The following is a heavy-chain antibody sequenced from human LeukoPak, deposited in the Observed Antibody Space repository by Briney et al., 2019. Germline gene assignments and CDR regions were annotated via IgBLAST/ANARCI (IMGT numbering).Heavy chain of an antibody. V-gene: IGHV1-2*02. D-gene: IGHD2-15*01. CDR1: GYSFTSHY. CDR3: ARDCSGGSCYDF. CDR2: INPNSGGT. J-gene: IGHJ4*02. Sequence: ASVKVSCKASGYSFTSHYMHWVRQAPGQGLEWMGWINPNSGGTNYAQKFQGRVTMTRDTSISTAYMELSRLRSEDAAVYYCARDCSGGSCYDFWGQGTLVTVSS.